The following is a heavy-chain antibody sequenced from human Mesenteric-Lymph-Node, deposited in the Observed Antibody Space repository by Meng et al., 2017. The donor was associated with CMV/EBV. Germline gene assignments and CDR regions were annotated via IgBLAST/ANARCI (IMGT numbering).Heavy chain of an antibody. CDR1: GFTFDDYG. V-gene: IGHV3-20*04. J-gene: IGHJ4*02. CDR2: INWNGGSI. Sequence: GESLKISCVASGFTFDDYGMAWVRQAPGKRLEWVSGINWNGGSIAHADSVKGRFTISRDNAKNSLYLQMNSLRAEDTAVYYCARDRGGTYYGGFDYWGQGTLVTVSS. D-gene: IGHD1-26*01. CDR3: ARDRGGTYYGGFDY.